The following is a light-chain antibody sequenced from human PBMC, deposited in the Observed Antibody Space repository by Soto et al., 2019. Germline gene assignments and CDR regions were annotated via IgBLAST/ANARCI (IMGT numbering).Light chain of an antibody. V-gene: IGLV2-23*02. CDR2: EVS. CDR3: CSYAGSSTLV. Sequence: QSALTQPASVSGSPGQSITISCTGTSSDVGSYNIVSWYQQHPGKAPKLMIYEVSKRPSGVSNRFSGSKSGNTASLTISGLQAEDVADYYCCSYAGSSTLVFGGGTKLTVL. J-gene: IGLJ2*01. CDR1: SSDVGSYNI.